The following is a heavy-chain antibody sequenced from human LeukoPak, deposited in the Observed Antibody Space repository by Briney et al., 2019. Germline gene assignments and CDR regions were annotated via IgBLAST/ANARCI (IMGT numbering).Heavy chain of an antibody. CDR1: GLTFSSSG. D-gene: IGHD2-2*01. CDR2: IRYDGSNK. V-gene: IGHV3-30*02. CDR3: AKGIVVVPAATETYNWFDP. J-gene: IGHJ5*02. Sequence: GRSLRLSCAASGLTFSSSGTDWVSHAPGNWMEWVAFIRYDGSNKSYADSVKGRFTISRDNSKNTLYLQMNSLRAEETAVYYCAKGIVVVPAATETYNWFDPWGQGTLVTVSP.